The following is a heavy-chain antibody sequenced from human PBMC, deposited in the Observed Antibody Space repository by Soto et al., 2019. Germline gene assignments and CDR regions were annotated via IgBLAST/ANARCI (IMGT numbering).Heavy chain of an antibody. CDR1: GFTFSSYG. CDR3: ARDIRARGVLAVAGDY. D-gene: IGHD6-19*01. Sequence: QVQLVESGGGVVQPGRSLRLSCAASGFTFSSYGMHWVRQAPGKGLEWVAVIWYDGSNKYYADSVKGRFTISRDNSKNTLYLQMSSLRAEDTAVYYCARDIRARGVLAVAGDYWGQGTLVTVSS. V-gene: IGHV3-33*01. J-gene: IGHJ4*02. CDR2: IWYDGSNK.